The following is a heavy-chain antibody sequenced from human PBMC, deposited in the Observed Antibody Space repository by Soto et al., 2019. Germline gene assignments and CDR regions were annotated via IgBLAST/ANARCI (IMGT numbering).Heavy chain of an antibody. J-gene: IGHJ4*02. CDR2: INPNSGDT. Sequence: ASVKVSCKASGYTFTGYYVHWVRQAPGQGLEWMGWINPNSGDTSYPQKFQGRVTMTRDTSTSTAYMELSRLRSDDTAVYYCARDGYCSSTRCYQDYWGQGTMVTVSS. CDR1: GYTFTGYY. CDR3: ARDGYCSSTRCYQDY. V-gene: IGHV1-2*02. D-gene: IGHD2-2*01.